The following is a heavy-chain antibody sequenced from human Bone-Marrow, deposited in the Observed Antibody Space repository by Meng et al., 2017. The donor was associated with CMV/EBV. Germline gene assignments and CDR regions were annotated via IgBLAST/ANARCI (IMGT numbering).Heavy chain of an antibody. V-gene: IGHV3-21*01. D-gene: IGHD3-22*01. CDR1: GFTFSSYS. CDR2: ISSSSSYI. Sequence: GESLKISCAASGFTFSSYSMNWVRQAPGKGLEWVSSISSSSSYIYYADSVKGRFTISRDNAKNSLYLQMNSLRAEDTAVYYCAREKTYYDSSGLDYWARGPLATFSS. CDR3: AREKTYYDSSGLDY. J-gene: IGHJ4*02.